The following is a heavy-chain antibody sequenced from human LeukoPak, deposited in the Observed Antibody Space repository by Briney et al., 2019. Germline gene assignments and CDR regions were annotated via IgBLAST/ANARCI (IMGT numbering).Heavy chain of an antibody. CDR3: AREPDYGDFYDAFDI. J-gene: IGHJ3*02. D-gene: IGHD4-17*01. Sequence: SETLSLTCTVSGGSISSSSYYWGWIRQPPGKGLEWIGSIYYSGSTYYNPSLKSRVTISVDKSKNQFSLKLSSVTAADTAVYYCAREPDYGDFYDAFDIWGQGTMVTVSS. V-gene: IGHV4-39*07. CDR1: GGSISSSSYY. CDR2: IYYSGST.